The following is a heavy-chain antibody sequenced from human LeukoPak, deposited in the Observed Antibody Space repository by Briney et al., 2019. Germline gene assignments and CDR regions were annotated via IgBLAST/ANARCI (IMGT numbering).Heavy chain of an antibody. D-gene: IGHD3-16*02. Sequence: GGSLRLSCAASGFTFSSYAMSWVRQAPGKGLEWVSAISGSGGSTYYADSVKGRFTISRDNSKNTLYLQMNSVRAEDTAVYYCAKSVMMTFGGVIGAFDIWGQGTMVTVSS. CDR3: AKSVMMTFGGVIGAFDI. CDR1: GFTFSSYA. V-gene: IGHV3-23*01. J-gene: IGHJ3*02. CDR2: ISGSGGST.